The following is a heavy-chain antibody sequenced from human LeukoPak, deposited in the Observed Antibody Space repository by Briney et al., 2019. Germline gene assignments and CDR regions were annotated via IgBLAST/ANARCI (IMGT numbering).Heavy chain of an antibody. CDR1: GGSFSSYY. D-gene: IGHD3-16*01. CDR2: INHSGST. Sequence: SETLSLTCAVYGGSFSSYYWSWIRQPPGKGLEWIGEINHSGSTNYNPSLKSRVTISVDTSKNQFSLKLSSVTAADTAAYYCARSSVVYDAFDIWGQGTMVTVSS. V-gene: IGHV4-34*01. J-gene: IGHJ3*02. CDR3: ARSSVVYDAFDI.